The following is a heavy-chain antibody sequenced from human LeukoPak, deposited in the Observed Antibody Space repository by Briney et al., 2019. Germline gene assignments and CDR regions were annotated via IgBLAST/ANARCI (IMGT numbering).Heavy chain of an antibody. V-gene: IGHV3-30*04. Sequence: GGSLRLSCAASGFTFSSYAMHWVRQAPGKGLEWVAVISYDGSNKYYADSVKGRFTISRDNSKNTLYLQMNSLRAEDTAVYYCAKDLIIQPDDYWGQGTLVTVSS. CDR3: AKDLIIQPDDY. J-gene: IGHJ4*02. D-gene: IGHD5-18*01. CDR2: ISYDGSNK. CDR1: GFTFSSYA.